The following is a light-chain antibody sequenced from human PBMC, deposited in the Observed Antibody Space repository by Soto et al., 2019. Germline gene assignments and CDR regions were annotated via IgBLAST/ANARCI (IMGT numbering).Light chain of an antibody. CDR3: QSYVSGLRGYV. Sequence: QAVLAQPPSVSGAPGQRVTIACSGTTSNIGADYDVQWYRQLPGTAPKLLIHGNTNRPSGGPDRFSGSKSGTSASLAITGLQSEDEGDYYCQSYVSGLRGYVFGSGTKLTVL. CDR1: TSNIGADYD. CDR2: GNT. J-gene: IGLJ1*01. V-gene: IGLV1-40*01.